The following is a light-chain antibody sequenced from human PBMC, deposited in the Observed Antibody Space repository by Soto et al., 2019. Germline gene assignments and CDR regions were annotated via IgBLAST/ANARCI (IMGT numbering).Light chain of an antibody. CDR1: SSNIGAGYD. CDR2: GNN. CDR3: QSYDSSLSGVL. V-gene: IGLV1-40*01. Sequence: QSVRTQPPSVSWAPGQRVTISCTGSSSNIGAGYDVHWYQQLPGTAPKLLIYGNNNRPSGVPDRFSGSKSGTSASLAITGLQAEDEADYYCQSYDSSLSGVLFGGGTKLTFL. J-gene: IGLJ2*01.